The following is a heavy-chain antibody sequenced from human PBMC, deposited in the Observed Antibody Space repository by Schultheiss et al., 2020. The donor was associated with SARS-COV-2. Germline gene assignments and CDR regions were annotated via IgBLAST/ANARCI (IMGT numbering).Heavy chain of an antibody. CDR1: GGSISSGGYY. CDR2: INHSGNA. CDR3: ARPQGRDWSNNWFDP. Sequence: SQTLSLTCTVSGGSISSGGYYWSWIRQPPGKGLEWIGEINHSGNAIYNPSLKSRVTISVDTSKNQFSLKLSSVTAADTAVYYCARPQGRDWSNNWFDPWGQGTLVTVSS. D-gene: IGHD3/OR15-3a*01. J-gene: IGHJ5*02. V-gene: IGHV4-39*07.